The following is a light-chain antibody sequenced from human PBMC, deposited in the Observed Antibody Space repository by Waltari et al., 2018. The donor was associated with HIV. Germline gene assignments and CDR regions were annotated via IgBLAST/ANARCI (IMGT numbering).Light chain of an antibody. CDR3: LQYSDHSWT. CDR1: QCISTW. CDR2: KAS. Sequence: DIQMTQSPSTLSASVGARVTISCRACQCISTWLSWYQQKPGKAPKLLIHKASSLEPGVSSRFSGSGSGTEFVLTISSLRTEDFATYYCLQYSDHSWTFGQGTKV. V-gene: IGKV1-5*03. J-gene: IGKJ1*01.